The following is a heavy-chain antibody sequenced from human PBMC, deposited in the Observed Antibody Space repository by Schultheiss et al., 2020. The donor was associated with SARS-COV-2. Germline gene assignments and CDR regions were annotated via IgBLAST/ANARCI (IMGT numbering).Heavy chain of an antibody. V-gene: IGHV4-31*03. CDR2: IYYSGST. CDR1: GGSISSGGYY. CDR3: ARGRLTIFGVVSYYYYGMDV. Sequence: SETLSLTCTVSGGSISSGGYYWSWIRQHPGKGLEWSGYIYYSGSTYYNPSLKSRVTISVDTSKNQFSLKLSSVTAADTAVYYCARGRLTIFGVVSYYYYGMDVWGQGTTVTVSS. J-gene: IGHJ6*02. D-gene: IGHD3-3*01.